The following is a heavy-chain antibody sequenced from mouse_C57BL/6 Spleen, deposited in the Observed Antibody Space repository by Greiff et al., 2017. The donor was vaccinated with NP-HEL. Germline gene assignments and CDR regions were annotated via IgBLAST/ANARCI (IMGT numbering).Heavy chain of an antibody. V-gene: IGHV1-76*01. Sequence: QVQLQQSGAELVRPGASVKLSCKASGYTFTDYYINWVKQRPGQGLEWIARIYPGSGNTYYNEKFKGKATLTAEKSSSTAYMQLSSLTSEDSAVYFCAARDDGYYGFDYWGQGTTLTVSS. CDR1: GYTFTDYY. J-gene: IGHJ2*01. D-gene: IGHD2-3*01. CDR3: AARDDGYYGFDY. CDR2: IYPGSGNT.